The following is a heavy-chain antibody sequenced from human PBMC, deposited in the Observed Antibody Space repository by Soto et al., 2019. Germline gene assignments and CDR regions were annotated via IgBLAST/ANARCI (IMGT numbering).Heavy chain of an antibody. CDR1: GDSLTSPGYY. D-gene: IGHD7-27*01. J-gene: IGHJ4*02. V-gene: IGHV4-31*03. Sequence: QVQLQESGPGLVKPSQTLSLTCSVSGDSLTSPGYYWSWVRQYPGRGLEWIGYISYSGTTCSSPSLKSRLTISLDTSKNQCSVSLTAVTAADTAVYCCARASWGSVDFVTYYLDYWGRGTLVTVSS. CDR3: ARASWGSVDFVTYYLDY. CDR2: ISYSGTT.